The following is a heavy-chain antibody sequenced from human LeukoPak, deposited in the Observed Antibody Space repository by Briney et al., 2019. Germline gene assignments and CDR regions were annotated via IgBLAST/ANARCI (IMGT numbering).Heavy chain of an antibody. CDR3: ARFAYGSVDY. CDR2: IYYSGST. CDR1: GGSISSYY. Sequence: PSETLSLSCTVSGGSISSYYWSWIRQPPGKGLEWMGYIYYSGSTDYNPSLKSLVTISVNTSKYQLFRQLSSVTAADTAVYYCARFAYGSVDYWGRGTLVAVSS. V-gene: IGHV4-59*01. D-gene: IGHD3-10*01. J-gene: IGHJ4*02.